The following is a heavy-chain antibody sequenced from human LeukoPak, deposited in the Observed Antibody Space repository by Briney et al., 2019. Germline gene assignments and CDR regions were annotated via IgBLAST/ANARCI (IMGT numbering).Heavy chain of an antibody. CDR1: GGSISSGGYY. D-gene: IGHD1-1*01. Sequence: SQTLSLTCTVSGGSISSGGYYWSWIRQPPGKGLEWIGYIYHSGSTYYNPSLKSRVTISVDRSKNQFSLKLSSVTVADTAVYYCARFDWNDARSFDYWGQGTLVTVSS. CDR3: ARFDWNDARSFDY. V-gene: IGHV4-30-2*01. CDR2: IYHSGST. J-gene: IGHJ4*02.